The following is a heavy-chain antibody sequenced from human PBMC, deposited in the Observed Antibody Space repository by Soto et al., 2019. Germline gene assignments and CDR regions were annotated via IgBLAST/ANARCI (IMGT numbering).Heavy chain of an antibody. CDR1: GFTFSSYS. Sequence: EVQLVESGGDLVKPGGSLRLSCAASGFTFSSYSMNWVRQAPGKGLEWVSSISSSSSYIYYADSVKGRFTISRDNAKNSLYLQMNSLRAEDTAVYYCPRNSAATNYYYYGMDVWGQGTTVTVSS. D-gene: IGHD6-25*01. J-gene: IGHJ6*02. V-gene: IGHV3-21*01. CDR3: PRNSAATNYYYYGMDV. CDR2: ISSSSSYI.